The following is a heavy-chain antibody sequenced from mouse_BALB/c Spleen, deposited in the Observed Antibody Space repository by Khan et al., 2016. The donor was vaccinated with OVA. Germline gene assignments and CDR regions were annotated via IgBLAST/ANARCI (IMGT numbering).Heavy chain of an antibody. CDR3: ARSDSGTVFDY. V-gene: IGHV1S56*01. Sequence: QIQLVQSGPELVKPGASVRISCKASGYTFTHYYIHWVKQRPGQGLEWIGWIYPGYVNSKYNEQFKDKATLTADKSSSTAYMQLINLTSEDSAVYFCARSDSGTVFDYWGQGTTLTVSS. CDR1: GYTFTHYY. J-gene: IGHJ2*01. CDR2: IYPGYVNS. D-gene: IGHD4-1*01.